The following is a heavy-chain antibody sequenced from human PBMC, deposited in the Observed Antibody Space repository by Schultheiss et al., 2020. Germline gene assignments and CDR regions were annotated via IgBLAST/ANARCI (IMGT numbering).Heavy chain of an antibody. CDR1: GASISISTYY. CDR2: IYHSGGT. CDR3: ARDGYCSGGSCYLDY. J-gene: IGHJ4*02. V-gene: IGHV4-39*07. Sequence: SETLSLTCTVSGASISISTYYWAWIRQPPGKGLEWIGEIYHSGGTNYNPSLKSRVTISIDKSKNQFSLKLSSVTAADTAVYYCARDGYCSGGSCYLDYWGQGTLVTVSS. D-gene: IGHD2-15*01.